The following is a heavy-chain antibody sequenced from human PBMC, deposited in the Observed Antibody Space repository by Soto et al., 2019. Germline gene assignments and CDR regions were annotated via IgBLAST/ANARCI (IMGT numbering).Heavy chain of an antibody. CDR3: ARAGIAVAGRPLY. CDR1: GGSISSGGYY. V-gene: IGHV4-31*03. CDR2: IYYSGST. Sequence: SETLSLTCTVSGGSISSGGYYWSWIRQHPGKGLEWIGYIYYSGSTYYNPSLKSRVTISVDTSKNQFSLKLSSVTAADMAVYYCARAGIAVAGRPLYWGQGTLVTVSS. D-gene: IGHD6-19*01. J-gene: IGHJ4*02.